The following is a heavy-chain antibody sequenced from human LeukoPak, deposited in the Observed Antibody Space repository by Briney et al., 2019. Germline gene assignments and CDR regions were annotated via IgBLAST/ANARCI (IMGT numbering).Heavy chain of an antibody. CDR1: GFTFRSYW. Sequence: PGGSLRLSCAASGFTFRSYWMSWVRQAPGKGLEWVSSISSSSSYIYYADSVKGRFTISRDNAKNSLYLQMNSLRAEDTAVYYCARASSYYYGMDVWGQGTTVTVSS. J-gene: IGHJ6*02. V-gene: IGHV3-21*01. CDR3: ARASSYYYGMDV. CDR2: ISSSSSYI.